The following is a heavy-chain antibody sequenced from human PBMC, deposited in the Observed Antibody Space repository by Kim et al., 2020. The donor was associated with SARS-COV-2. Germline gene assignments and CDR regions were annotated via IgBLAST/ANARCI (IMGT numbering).Heavy chain of an antibody. CDR1: GYTFTSYG. Sequence: ASVKVSCKASGYTFTSYGISWVRQAPGQGLEWMGWISAYNGNTNYAQKLQGRVTMTTDTSTSTAYMELRSLRSDDTAVYYCGVGRLGESEFDYWGQGTLVTVSS. CDR2: ISAYNGNT. J-gene: IGHJ4*02. D-gene: IGHD3-16*01. V-gene: IGHV1-18*01. CDR3: GVGRLGESEFDY.